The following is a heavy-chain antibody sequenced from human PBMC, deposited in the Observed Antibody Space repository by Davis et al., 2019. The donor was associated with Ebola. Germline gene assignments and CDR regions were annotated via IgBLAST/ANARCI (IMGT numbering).Heavy chain of an antibody. J-gene: IGHJ6*02. CDR3: ARDRHYYGSGNSYQSFYGMDV. D-gene: IGHD3-10*01. V-gene: IGHV1-69*11. CDR1: EYSFSSYY. Sequence: SVKVSCKASEYSFSSYYLHWVRQAPGQGLEWMGRIIPVLGTTNNAQKFQGRVTITADESTNTAYMELRSLRSEDTAIYYCARDRHYYGSGNSYQSFYGMDVWGQGTTVTVSS. CDR2: IIPVLGTT.